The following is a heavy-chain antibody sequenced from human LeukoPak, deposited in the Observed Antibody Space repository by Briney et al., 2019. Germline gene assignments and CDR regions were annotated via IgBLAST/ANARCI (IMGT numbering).Heavy chain of an antibody. J-gene: IGHJ3*02. CDR1: GFTFSSYA. D-gene: IGHD6-13*01. V-gene: IGHV3-23*01. Sequence: GGSLRLSCAASGFTFSSYATSWVRQAPGKGLEWVSAISGSGGSTYYADSVKGRFTISRDNSKNTLYLQMNSLRAEDTAVYYCAKDASFSSSWLHAFDIWGQGTMVTVSS. CDR2: ISGSGGST. CDR3: AKDASFSSSWLHAFDI.